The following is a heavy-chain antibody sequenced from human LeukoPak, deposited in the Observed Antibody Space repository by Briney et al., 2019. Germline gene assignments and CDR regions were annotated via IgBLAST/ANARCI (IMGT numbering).Heavy chain of an antibody. CDR1: GFTFSSYA. V-gene: IGHV3-23*01. CDR2: IRGSGGST. J-gene: IGHJ4*02. Sequence: GGSLRLSCAASGFTFSSYAMSWARHAPGKGREWVPAIRGSGGSTYYAHSVKGRCTISRDNSKNTLYLQMNSLRAEDTAVYYRAKGRCDYWGQGTLVTVSS. CDR3: AKGRCDY. D-gene: IGHD5-24*01.